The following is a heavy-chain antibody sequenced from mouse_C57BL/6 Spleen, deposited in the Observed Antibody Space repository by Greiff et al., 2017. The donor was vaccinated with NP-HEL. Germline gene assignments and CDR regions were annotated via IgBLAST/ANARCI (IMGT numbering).Heavy chain of an antibody. J-gene: IGHJ3*01. D-gene: IGHD4-1*01. CDR2: INPGSGGT. CDR3: ARGPGAWFAY. CDR1: GYAFTNYL. Sequence: QVQLQQSGAELVRPGTSVKVSCKASGYAFTNYLIEWVKQRPGQGLEWIGVINPGSGGTNYNEKFKGKATLTADKSSSTAYMQLSSLTSEDSAVYFCARGPGAWFAYWGQGTLVTVSA. V-gene: IGHV1-54*01.